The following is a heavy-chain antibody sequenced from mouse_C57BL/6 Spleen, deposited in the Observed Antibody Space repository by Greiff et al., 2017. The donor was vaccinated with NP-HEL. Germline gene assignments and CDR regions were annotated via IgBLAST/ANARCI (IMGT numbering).Heavy chain of an antibody. CDR1: GYTFTGYW. V-gene: IGHV1-9*01. D-gene: IGHD2-2*01. CDR3: TSDYGYNGGAGFAY. CDR2: ILPGSGST. Sequence: VQGVESGAELMKPGASVKLSCKATGYTFTGYWIEWVKQRPGHGLEWIGEILPGSGSTNYNEKFKGKATFTADTSSNTAYLQLSSLTTEDSALYKGTSDYGYNGGAGFAYWGQGTLVTVSA. J-gene: IGHJ3*01.